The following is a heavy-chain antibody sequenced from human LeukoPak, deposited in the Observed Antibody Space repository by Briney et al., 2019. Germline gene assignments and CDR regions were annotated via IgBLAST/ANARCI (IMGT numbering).Heavy chain of an antibody. CDR2: IYGDDNT. V-gene: IGHV3-53*01. Sequence: GRSLRLSCAAPGFTVSDNYMNWVRQAPGKGLEWVSIIYGDDNTYYADSVKGRFTISRDNSKNTLYLQMNSLRAEDTAVYYCARASGGGYYFGKFYFDYWGQGTLVTVSS. D-gene: IGHD3-22*01. CDR3: ARASGGGYYFGKFYFDY. J-gene: IGHJ4*02. CDR1: GFTVSDNY.